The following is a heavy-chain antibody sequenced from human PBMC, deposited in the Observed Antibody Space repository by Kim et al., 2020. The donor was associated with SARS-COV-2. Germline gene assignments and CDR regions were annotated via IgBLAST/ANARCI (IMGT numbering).Heavy chain of an antibody. CDR3: ARHRMVRGVKGAFDI. V-gene: IGHV4-39*06. D-gene: IGHD3-10*01. Sequence: PSLKGRFTISVEPSKNQFALELSSVTAADTAVYYCARHRMVRGVKGAFDIWGQGTMVTVSS. J-gene: IGHJ3*02.